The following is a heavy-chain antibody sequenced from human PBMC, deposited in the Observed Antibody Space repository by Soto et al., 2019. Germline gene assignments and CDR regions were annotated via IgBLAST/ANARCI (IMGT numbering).Heavy chain of an antibody. CDR1: GFTLGNYD. Sequence: PGGSLRLSCAASGFTLGNYDMHWARQATGKGLEWVSAIGSAGDTFYPDSVKGRFTISRENAKNSLYLQMNSLRAEDTAVYYCARVRDSSGYDAFDIWGQGTVVTVSS. J-gene: IGHJ3*02. CDR3: ARVRDSSGYDAFDI. CDR2: IGSAGDT. D-gene: IGHD3-22*01. V-gene: IGHV3-13*01.